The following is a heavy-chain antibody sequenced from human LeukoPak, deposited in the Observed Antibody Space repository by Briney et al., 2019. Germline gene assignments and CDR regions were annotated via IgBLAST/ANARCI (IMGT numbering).Heavy chain of an antibody. CDR3: ARGPHDYVWGSYRYTPLPDY. J-gene: IGHJ4*02. CDR1: GASVRSGSYY. Sequence: SETLSLTCTVSGASVRSGSYYWTWIRQPPGEGLEWIGDIYHTGSTNYNPSLKSRVTFSLDKSKNHFALKLTSVTVADTAIYYCARGPHDYVWGSYRYTPLPDYWGQGTLVTVSS. V-gene: IGHV4-61*01. CDR2: IYHTGST. D-gene: IGHD3-16*02.